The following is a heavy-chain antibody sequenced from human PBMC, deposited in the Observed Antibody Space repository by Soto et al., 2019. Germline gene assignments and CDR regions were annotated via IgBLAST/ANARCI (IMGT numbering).Heavy chain of an antibody. CDR3: AGRIAAAGPIRKFDP. Sequence: QVQLVQSGAEVKKPGSSVKVSCKASGGTFSSYTISWVRQAPGQGLEWMGRIIPILGIANYAQKFQGRVTITADKSTSTAYMELSSLRSEDTAVYYCAGRIAAAGPIRKFDPWGQGTLVTVSS. D-gene: IGHD6-13*01. J-gene: IGHJ5*02. CDR1: GGTFSSYT. CDR2: IIPILGIA. V-gene: IGHV1-69*02.